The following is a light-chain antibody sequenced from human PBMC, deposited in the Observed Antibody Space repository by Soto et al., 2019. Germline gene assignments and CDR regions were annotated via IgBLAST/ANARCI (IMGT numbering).Light chain of an antibody. J-gene: IGLJ7*01. CDR2: GNS. Sequence: QSVLTQPPSVSGAPGQRVTISCTGSSSNIGAGYDVHWYQQLPGTAPKLLIYGNSNRPSGVPDRFSGSKSGTSASLAITGLQAEDEADYYCQSYDSSRSGAVFGGGTPLTVL. CDR1: SSNIGAGYD. CDR3: QSYDSSRSGAV. V-gene: IGLV1-40*01.